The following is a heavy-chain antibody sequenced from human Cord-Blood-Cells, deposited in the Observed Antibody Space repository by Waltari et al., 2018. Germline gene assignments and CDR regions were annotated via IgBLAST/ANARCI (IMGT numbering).Heavy chain of an antibody. CDR3: AVSSSVPL. J-gene: IGHJ4*02. CDR1: GGTFRRYA. D-gene: IGHD6-6*01. Sequence: QVQLVQSGAEVKKPGSSVKVSCKASGGTFRRYALSGVRQAPGQGLEWLGGINPIFGTANDAQEFQGRVTSAADDPTSTADMELGSLRSEDPAVYYCAVSSSVPLWGQGPLVTVSS. CDR2: INPIFGTA. V-gene: IGHV1-69*01.